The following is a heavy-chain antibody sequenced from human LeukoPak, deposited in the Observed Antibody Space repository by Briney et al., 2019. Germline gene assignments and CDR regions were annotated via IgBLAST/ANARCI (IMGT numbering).Heavy chain of an antibody. Sequence: ASVKVSCKASGYTFTSYGISWVRQAPGQGLEWMGWISAYNGNTNYAQKFQGRVTMTRDTSISTAYMELSRLRSDDTAVYYCARVRGTTRGLYDYWGQGTLVTVSS. CDR3: ARVRGTTRGLYDY. CDR2: ISAYNGNT. D-gene: IGHD2-2*01. V-gene: IGHV1-18*01. CDR1: GYTFTSYG. J-gene: IGHJ4*02.